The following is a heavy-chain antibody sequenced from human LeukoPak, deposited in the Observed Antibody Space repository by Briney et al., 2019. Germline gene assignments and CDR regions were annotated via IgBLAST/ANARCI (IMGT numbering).Heavy chain of an antibody. CDR2: ISNTDVTI. V-gene: IGHV3-48*01. CDR3: ARAPYNWNGYYYYYYMDV. D-gene: IGHD1-1*01. CDR1: GFTFSSYT. J-gene: IGHJ6*03. Sequence: GGSLRLSCAASGFTFSSYTMTWVRQAPGEGLEWVSYISNTDVTIYYADSVKGRFTISRDNPKNSLYLQMNSLRAEDTAVYYCARAPYNWNGYYYYYYMDVWGKGTTVTVSS.